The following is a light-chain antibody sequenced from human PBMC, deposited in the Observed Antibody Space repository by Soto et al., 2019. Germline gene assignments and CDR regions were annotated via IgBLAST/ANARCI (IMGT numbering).Light chain of an antibody. J-gene: IGLJ1*01. CDR2: EGS. CDR3: CSYAGSSTPYV. V-gene: IGLV2-23*01. Sequence: QSVLTQPASVSGSPGQSITISCTGTSSDVGSYNLVSWYQQHPGKAPKLMIYEGSKRPSGVSNRFSGSKSGNTASLTISGLQAEYEADYYCCSYAGSSTPYVFGTGTKLTVL. CDR1: SSDVGSYNL.